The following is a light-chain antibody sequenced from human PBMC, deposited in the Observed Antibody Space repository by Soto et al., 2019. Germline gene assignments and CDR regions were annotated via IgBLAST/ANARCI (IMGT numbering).Light chain of an antibody. CDR1: FSDVGGYDY. V-gene: IGLV2-14*01. CDR3: SSHTSGSTRV. Sequence: QSALTQPASVSGSPGQSIAISCTGTFSDVGGYDYVSWYQQHPDKAPKLMIYEVTKRPSGVSNRFSGSKSGNTACLTISGLQPEDEADYYCSSHTSGSTRVFGSGTKVTVL. J-gene: IGLJ1*01. CDR2: EVT.